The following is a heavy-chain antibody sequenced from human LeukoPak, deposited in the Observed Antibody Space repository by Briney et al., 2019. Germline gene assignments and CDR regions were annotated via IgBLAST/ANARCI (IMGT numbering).Heavy chain of an antibody. J-gene: IGHJ5*02. Sequence: SETLSLTCTVSGGSISSYYWSWIRQPPGKGLEWIGEINHSGSTNYNPSLKSRVTISVDTSKNQFSLKLSSVTAADTAVYYCARGSGSYRYNWFDPWGQGTLVTVSS. V-gene: IGHV4-34*01. CDR1: GGSISSYY. D-gene: IGHD1-26*01. CDR3: ARGSGSYRYNWFDP. CDR2: INHSGST.